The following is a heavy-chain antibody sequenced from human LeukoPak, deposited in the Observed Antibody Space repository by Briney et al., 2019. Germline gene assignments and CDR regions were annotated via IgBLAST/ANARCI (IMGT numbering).Heavy chain of an antibody. D-gene: IGHD7-27*01. CDR3: ARDKLTGVLDY. J-gene: IGHJ4*02. Sequence: SETLSLTCTVSGGSISSGDYYWSWVRQPPGKGLEWIGYIYYSGSTYYNPSLKSRVTISVDTSKNQFSLKLSSVTAADTAVYYCARDKLTGVLDYWGQGTLVTVSS. CDR1: GGSISSGDYY. CDR2: IYYSGST. V-gene: IGHV4-30-4*08.